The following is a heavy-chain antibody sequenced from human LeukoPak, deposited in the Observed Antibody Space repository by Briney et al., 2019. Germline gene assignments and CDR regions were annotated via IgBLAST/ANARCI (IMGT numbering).Heavy chain of an antibody. Sequence: KPSETLSLTCTVSGGSISSGGYYWSWIRQHPGKGLEWIGYIYYSGSTYYNPSLKSRVTISVDTSKNQFSLKLSSVIAADTAVYYCARSITMVRGVMAFTFDYWGQGTLVTVSS. J-gene: IGHJ4*02. CDR2: IYYSGST. V-gene: IGHV4-31*03. D-gene: IGHD3-10*01. CDR3: ARSITMVRGVMAFTFDY. CDR1: GGSISSGGYY.